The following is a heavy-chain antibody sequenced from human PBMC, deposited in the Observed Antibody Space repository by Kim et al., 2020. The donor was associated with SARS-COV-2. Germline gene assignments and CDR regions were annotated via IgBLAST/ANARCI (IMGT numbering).Heavy chain of an antibody. CDR1: GGSFSGYY. CDR3: ARSTTVTTFYYYYYGMDV. J-gene: IGHJ6*02. Sequence: SETLSLTCAVYGGSFSGYYWSWIRQPPGKGLEWIGEINHSGSTNYKPSLKSRVTISVDTSKNQFSLKLSSVTAADTAVYYCARSTTVTTFYYYYYGMDVWGQGTTVTVSS. CDR2: INHSGST. V-gene: IGHV4-34*01. D-gene: IGHD4-17*01.